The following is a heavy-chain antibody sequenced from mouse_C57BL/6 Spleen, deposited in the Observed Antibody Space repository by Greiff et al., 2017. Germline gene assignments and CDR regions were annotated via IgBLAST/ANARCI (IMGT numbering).Heavy chain of an antibody. CDR3: ARATGTRYFDY. Sequence: QVHVKQSGPELVKPGASVKISCKASGYAFSSSWMNWVKQRPGKGLEWIGRIYPGDGDTNYNGKFKGKATLTADKSSSTAYMQLSSLTSEDSAVYFCARATGTRYFDYWGQGTTLTVSS. CDR1: GYAFSSSW. V-gene: IGHV1-82*01. D-gene: IGHD4-1*02. J-gene: IGHJ2*01. CDR2: IYPGDGDT.